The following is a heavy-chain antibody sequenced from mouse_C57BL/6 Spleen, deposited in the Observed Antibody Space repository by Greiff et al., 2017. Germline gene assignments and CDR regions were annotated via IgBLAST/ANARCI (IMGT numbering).Heavy chain of an antibody. CDR3: ARGGYDVGFAY. CDR1: GYTFTNYW. D-gene: IGHD2-14*01. CDR2: IYPGGGYT. Sequence: VQLQQSGAELVRPGTSVKMSCKASGYTFTNYWIGWAKQRPGHGLEWIGGIYPGGGYTNYNEKFKGKATLTADKSSSTAYMQFSSLTSEDSAIYYCARGGYDVGFAYWGQGTLVTVSA. J-gene: IGHJ3*01. V-gene: IGHV1-63*01.